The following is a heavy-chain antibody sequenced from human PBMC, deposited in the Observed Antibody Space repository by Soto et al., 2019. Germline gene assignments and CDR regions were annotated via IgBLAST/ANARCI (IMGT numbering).Heavy chain of an antibody. CDR3: AGSNSDDSDYYYYYMDV. J-gene: IGHJ6*03. D-gene: IGHD1-1*01. CDR1: GYTFTSYA. CDR2: INAGNGNT. Sequence: ASVKVSCKASGYTFTSYAMHWVRQAPGQRLEWMGWINAGNGNTKYSQKSQGRVTITRDTSASTAYMELSSLRSEDTAVYYCAGSNSDDSDYYYYYMDVWGKGTTVTVSS. V-gene: IGHV1-3*01.